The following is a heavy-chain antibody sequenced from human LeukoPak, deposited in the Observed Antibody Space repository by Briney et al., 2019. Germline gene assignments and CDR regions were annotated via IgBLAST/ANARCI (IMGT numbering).Heavy chain of an antibody. CDR1: GGSISSYY. V-gene: IGHV4-59*01. J-gene: IGHJ4*02. Sequence: SETLSLTCTVSGGSISSYYWSWIRQPPGKGLEWIGYIYYNGSTNYNPSLKSRVTISVDTSKNQFSLKLSSVTAADTAVYYCARQSGERLYYYDSSEYYFDYWGQGTLVTVSS. D-gene: IGHD3-22*01. CDR2: IYYNGST. CDR3: ARQSGERLYYYDSSEYYFDY.